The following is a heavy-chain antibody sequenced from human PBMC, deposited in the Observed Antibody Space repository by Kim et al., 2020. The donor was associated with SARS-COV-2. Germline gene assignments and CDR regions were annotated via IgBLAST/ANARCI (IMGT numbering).Heavy chain of an antibody. CDR3: ARGFVYMIVAGDGMDV. J-gene: IGHJ6*02. Sequence: SETLSLTCTVSGGSISSYYWSWIRQPPGKGLEWIGYIYYSGSTNYNPSLKSRVTISVDTSKNQFSLKLSSVTAADTAVYYCARGFVYMIVAGDGMDVWGQGTTVTVSS. D-gene: IGHD6-19*01. V-gene: IGHV4-59*01. CDR1: GGSISSYY. CDR2: IYYSGST.